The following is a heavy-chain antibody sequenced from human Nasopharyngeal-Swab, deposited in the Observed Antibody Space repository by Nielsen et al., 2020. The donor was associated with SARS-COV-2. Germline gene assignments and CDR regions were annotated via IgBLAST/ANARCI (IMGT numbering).Heavy chain of an antibody. CDR1: GFTFSSLW. CDR2: IKPDGSEK. CDR3: ARDWSRAFDV. Sequence: GESLKISCAASGFTFSSLWMSWVRQVPGTVLEWVADIKPDGSEKFYVDSLKGRFTISRDNAKNSMSLQMYSLRVEDTAVYYCARDWSRAFDVWGQGTMVTVSS. V-gene: IGHV3-7*01. J-gene: IGHJ3*01.